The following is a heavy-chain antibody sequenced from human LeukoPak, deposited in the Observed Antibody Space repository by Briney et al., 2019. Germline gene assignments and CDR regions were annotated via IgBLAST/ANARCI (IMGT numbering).Heavy chain of an antibody. V-gene: IGHV3-30-3*01. CDR1: GFTFSSYA. CDR3: ATFSKAGMVRASPSVAFDI. Sequence: PGGSLRLSCAASGFTFSSYAMHWVRQAPGKGLEWVAVISYDGSNKYYADSVKGRFTVSRDNSKNTLYLQMNSLRAEDTAVYYCATFSKAGMVRASPSVAFDIWGQGTMVTVSS. J-gene: IGHJ3*02. D-gene: IGHD3-10*01. CDR2: ISYDGSNK.